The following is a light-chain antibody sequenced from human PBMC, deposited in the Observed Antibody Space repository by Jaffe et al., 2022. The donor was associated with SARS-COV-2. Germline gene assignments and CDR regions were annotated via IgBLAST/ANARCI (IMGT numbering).Light chain of an antibody. CDR3: HHFGSSTRT. CDR2: GAS. CDR1: QSVSSSY. V-gene: IGKV3-20*01. J-gene: IGKJ1*01. Sequence: EIVLTQSPGTLSLSPGERATLSCRASQSVSSSYLAWYQQKPGQAPRLLISGASSRATGIPDRFSGSGSGTDFTLTISRLEPEDFAVYYCHHFGSSTRTFGQGTKVEIK.